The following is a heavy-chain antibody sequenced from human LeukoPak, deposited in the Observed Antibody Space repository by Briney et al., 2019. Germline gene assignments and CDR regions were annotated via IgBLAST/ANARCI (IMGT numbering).Heavy chain of an antibody. Sequence: SETLSLTYTVSGGSINGFHWGWVRQPPGKGLEYLGFISHTGNTNYSPSLKSRVTISIDTSKNHFSLELRSVTAADTAVYFCARVGDCGDDCYSHDYWGQGTLVSVSS. V-gene: IGHV4-59*08. D-gene: IGHD2-21*02. CDR1: GGSINGFH. CDR2: ISHTGNT. CDR3: ARVGDCGDDCYSHDY. J-gene: IGHJ4*02.